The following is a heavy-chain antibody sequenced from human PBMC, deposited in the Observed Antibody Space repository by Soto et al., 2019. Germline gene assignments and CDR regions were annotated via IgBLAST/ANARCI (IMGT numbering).Heavy chain of an antibody. J-gene: IGHJ4*02. CDR2: IYPGDSDI. V-gene: IGHV5-51*01. D-gene: IGHD2-15*01. Sequence: GQSLKISCKGSGYSFTNYWIGWVRQMPGRGLEWMGIIYPGDSDIRYSPSFQGQVTISADKSISTAYLQWSSLKASDTAMYYCAARHCSGGGCYHFYFEYWGQGTLVTVSS. CDR1: GYSFTNYW. CDR3: AARHCSGGGCYHFYFEY.